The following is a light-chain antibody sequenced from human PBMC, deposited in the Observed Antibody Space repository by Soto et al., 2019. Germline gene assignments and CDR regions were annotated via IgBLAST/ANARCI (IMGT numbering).Light chain of an antibody. Sequence: IPLTQSPSFLSASAGERVTLXWRASQGISSYLAWFQQKPGKAPKLLIYAASTLQSGVPSRFSGSGSGTEFTLTISSLQPEDFAFYYCQQYNDWPLTFGRGTKVDIK. CDR1: QGISSY. CDR3: QQYNDWPLT. J-gene: IGKJ1*01. V-gene: IGKV1-9*01. CDR2: AAS.